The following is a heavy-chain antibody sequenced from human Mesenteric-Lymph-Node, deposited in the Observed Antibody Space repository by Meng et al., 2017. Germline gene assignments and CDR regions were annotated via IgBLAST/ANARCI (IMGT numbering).Heavy chain of an antibody. CDR2: IGHSGFT. Sequence: LGAGPGGCNLLRPFALPCVFSVVPLSPSGYSWGLIRQPPGKRLEWIGSIGHSGFTYYTPSLKSRVTVSIDTSRNQFSLWLTSVTAADTAVYYCVRSSGWVKTGFDPWGQGTLVTVSS. D-gene: IGHD6-19*01. CDR1: VVPLSPSGYS. J-gene: IGHJ5*02. V-gene: IGHV4-39*01. CDR3: VRSSGWVKTGFDP.